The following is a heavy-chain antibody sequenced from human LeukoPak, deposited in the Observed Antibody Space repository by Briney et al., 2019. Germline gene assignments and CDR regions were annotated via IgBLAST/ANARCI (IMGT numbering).Heavy chain of an antibody. J-gene: IGHJ4*02. D-gene: IGHD3-10*01. Sequence: PSETLSLTCAVYGGSFSGYYWSWIRQPPGKGLEWIGYIYDSDSANYNPSLKSRVTISLDTSKNQLSLKLNSVSAADTAVYYCARAGTVVSYFGYWGQGTLVTVSS. V-gene: IGHV4-59*01. CDR1: GGSFSGYY. CDR2: IYDSDSA. CDR3: ARAGTVVSYFGY.